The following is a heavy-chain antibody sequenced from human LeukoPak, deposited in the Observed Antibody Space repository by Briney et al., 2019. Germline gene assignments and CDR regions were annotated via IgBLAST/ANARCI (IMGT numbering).Heavy chain of an antibody. CDR3: ARAVWVTFLTQNDAFDI. CDR1: GGSISSSSYY. CDR2: IYYSGST. D-gene: IGHD3-16*01. Sequence: PSETLSLTCTVSGGSISSSSYYWGWIRQPPGKGLEWIGSIYYSGSTYYNPSLKSRVTISVDTPKNQFSLKLSSVTAADTAVYYCARAVWVTFLTQNDAFDIWGQGTMVTVSS. V-gene: IGHV4-39*07. J-gene: IGHJ3*02.